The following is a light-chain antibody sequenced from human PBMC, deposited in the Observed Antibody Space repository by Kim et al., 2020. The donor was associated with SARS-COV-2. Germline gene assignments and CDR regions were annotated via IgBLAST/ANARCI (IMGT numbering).Light chain of an antibody. Sequence: QLVLTQSPSASASLGASVKLTCTLSSGHSTYAIAWYQQQPEKSPRYLMKLYSDGRHVKGDGIPDRLSGSSSGPERYLTISSLQSEDEADYYCQTWGSGTVVFGGGTQLTVL. CDR1: SGHSTYA. V-gene: IGLV4-69*01. CDR3: QTWGSGTVV. J-gene: IGLJ2*01. CDR2: LYSDGRH.